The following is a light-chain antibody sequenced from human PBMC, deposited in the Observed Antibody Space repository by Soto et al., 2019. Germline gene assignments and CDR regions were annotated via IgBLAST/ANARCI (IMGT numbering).Light chain of an antibody. CDR3: AAWDDSPNGVV. Sequence: QSVLTQPPSASGTPGQRVTISCSGSSSNIGSNTVNWYQQHPGTAPKLLIYSNNQRPSGVPDRFSGSKSGTSASLAISGLQSEDEADYYCAAWDDSPNGVVFGGGTQLTVL. CDR1: SSNIGSNT. CDR2: SNN. J-gene: IGLJ2*01. V-gene: IGLV1-44*01.